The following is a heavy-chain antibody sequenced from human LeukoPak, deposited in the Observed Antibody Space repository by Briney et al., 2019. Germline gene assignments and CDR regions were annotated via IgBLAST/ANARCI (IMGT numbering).Heavy chain of an antibody. CDR1: GFTFSNYW. CDR3: ANGAFRLYYIDV. Sequence: GGSLRLSCAASGFTFSNYWMHWVRQAPGKGLVWVSRINTDGSSTNYADSVKGRFTISRDNAKNTVYLQMNSLRAEDTAVYYCANGAFRLYYIDVWGRGTTVTVSS. V-gene: IGHV3-74*01. D-gene: IGHD3-16*01. J-gene: IGHJ6*03. CDR2: INTDGSST.